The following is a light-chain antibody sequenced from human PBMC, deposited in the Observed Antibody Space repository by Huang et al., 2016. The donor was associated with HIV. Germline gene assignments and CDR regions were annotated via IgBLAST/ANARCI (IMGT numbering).Light chain of an antibody. J-gene: IGKJ5*01. CDR1: QSISTY. Sequence: IQMTQSPTSLSASVGDRVSIVCRASQSISTYLNWYQQKPGKAPKLLISSASTLNSGGPSRFSGSGSGTEFTLTIRGLQLDDFATYYCQQSYSALSSFGPGTRL. CDR3: QQSYSALSS. CDR2: SAS. V-gene: IGKV1-39*01.